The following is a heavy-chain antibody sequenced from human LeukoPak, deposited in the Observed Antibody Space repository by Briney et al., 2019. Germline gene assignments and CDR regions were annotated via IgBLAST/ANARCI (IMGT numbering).Heavy chain of an antibody. D-gene: IGHD4-17*01. CDR2: IFYSGST. J-gene: IGHJ4*02. CDR1: GGSISSFY. CDR3: ARGGTVRTFDY. V-gene: IGHV4-59*01. Sequence: PSETLSLTCTASGGSISSFYWSWIRQPPGKGLEWIGYIFYSGSTNYNPSLKSRVTISVDTSKKQFSLKLTSVTAADTAVYYCARGGTVRTFDYWGQGTLVTVSS.